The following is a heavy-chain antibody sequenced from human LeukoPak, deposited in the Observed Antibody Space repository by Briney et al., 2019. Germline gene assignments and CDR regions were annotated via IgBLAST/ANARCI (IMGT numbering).Heavy chain of an antibody. J-gene: IGHJ4*02. D-gene: IGHD6-13*01. CDR2: INHSGST. V-gene: IGHV4-34*01. CDR3: ARLSSSWYV. Sequence: SETLSLTCAVYGGSFSGYYWSWIRQPPGKGLEWIGEINHSGSTNYNPSLKSRVTISVDTSKNQFSLKLSSVTAADTAVCYCARLSSSWYVWGQGTLVTVSS. CDR1: GGSFSGYY.